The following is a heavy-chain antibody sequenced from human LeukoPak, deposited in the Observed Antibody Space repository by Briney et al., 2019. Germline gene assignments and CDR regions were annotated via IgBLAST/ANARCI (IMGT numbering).Heavy chain of an antibody. D-gene: IGHD3-3*01. CDR3: ARDRGGAYDFWSGYYTGYFDY. Sequence: GGSLRLSCAASGFTFSSYNMNWVRQAPGKGLEWISYISDSRNTIHYADSVKGRFTISRDNAKNFLYLQMNSLRAEDAAVYFCARDRGGAYDFWSGYYTGYFDYWGQGTLVTVSS. CDR1: GFTFSSYN. CDR2: ISDSRNTI. V-gene: IGHV3-48*01. J-gene: IGHJ4*02.